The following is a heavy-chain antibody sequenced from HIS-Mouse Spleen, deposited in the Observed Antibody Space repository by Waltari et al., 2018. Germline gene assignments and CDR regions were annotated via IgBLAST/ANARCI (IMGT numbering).Heavy chain of an antibody. V-gene: IGHV4-34*01. D-gene: IGHD3-16*01. Sequence: QVQLQQWGAGLLKPSETLSLTCAVYGGSFSGYYWSWIRQPPGKGLEWIGEINHSGSTNYNPSLKSRVTISVDTSKNQFSLKLSSVTAADTAVYYCAHITYHTQNAFDIWGQGTMVTVSS. CDR2: INHSGST. CDR3: AHITYHTQNAFDI. J-gene: IGHJ3*02. CDR1: GGSFSGYY.